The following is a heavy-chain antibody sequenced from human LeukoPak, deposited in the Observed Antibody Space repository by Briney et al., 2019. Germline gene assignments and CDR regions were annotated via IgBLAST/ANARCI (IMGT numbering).Heavy chain of an antibody. V-gene: IGHV1-18*01. Sequence: ASVNVSCKASGYTFRNYGITWVRQAPGQGLEWMGWISAYNGDTHYAQNLQGRVTMTTDTSTSTAYMELRSLRSDDTAVYYCARDPTNTSGYYAYFDYWGQGTLVTVSS. CDR1: GYTFRNYG. CDR3: ARDPTNTSGYYAYFDY. J-gene: IGHJ4*02. D-gene: IGHD5-12*01. CDR2: ISAYNGDT.